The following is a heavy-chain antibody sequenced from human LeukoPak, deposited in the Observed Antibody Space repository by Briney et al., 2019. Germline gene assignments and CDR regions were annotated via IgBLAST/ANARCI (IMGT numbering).Heavy chain of an antibody. CDR1: GYTFTSYY. CDR2: INPSGGST. CDR3: ARATGGSPYYFGY. D-gene: IGHD1-26*01. V-gene: IGHV1-46*01. J-gene: IGHJ4*02. Sequence: ASVKVSCKASGYTFTSYYLHWVRQAPGQGLEWMGIINPSGGSTTSAQKFQGRVTMTRDRTASTVYLEPSSLRSEDTAVYYCARATGGSPYYFGYWGQGILVTVSS.